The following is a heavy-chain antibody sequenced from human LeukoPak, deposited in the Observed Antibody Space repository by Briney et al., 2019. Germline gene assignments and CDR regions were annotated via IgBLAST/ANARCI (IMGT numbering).Heavy chain of an antibody. V-gene: IGHV3-72*01. Sequence: TGGSLRLSCEASGFTFSDYILDWVRQAPGKGLEWVGRIRRRSKNYTTEYAASVKDRFLISRDDSKNSLYLHMNGLKTEDTAVYYCSRDGTLSDDSGFDIWGQWTMVTVSS. CDR3: SRDGTLSDDSGFDI. CDR2: IRRRSKNYTT. J-gene: IGHJ3*02. CDR1: GFTFSDYI. D-gene: IGHD3-22*01.